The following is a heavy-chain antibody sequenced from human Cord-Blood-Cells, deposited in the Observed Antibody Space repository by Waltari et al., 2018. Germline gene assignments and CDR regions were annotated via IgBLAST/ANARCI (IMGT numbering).Heavy chain of an antibody. CDR3: ARSGSSSSPYYYGMDV. J-gene: IGHJ6*02. CDR2: INAGNGNT. CDR1: GYTFTSYA. D-gene: IGHD6-6*01. Sequence: QVQLVQSGAEVKKPGVSVKVSCKASGYTFTSYAMHWVRQAPGQRLEWMGWINAGNGNTKYSQKFQGRVTITRDTSASTAYMELSSLRSEDTAVYYCARSGSSSSPYYYGMDVWGQGTTVTVSS. V-gene: IGHV1-3*01.